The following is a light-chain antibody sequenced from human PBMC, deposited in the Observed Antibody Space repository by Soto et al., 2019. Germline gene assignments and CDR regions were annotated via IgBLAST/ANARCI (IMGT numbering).Light chain of an antibody. CDR3: HQRQSWPRT. Sequence: EIVLTQSPGTLSSSPGERITLSCRASQSVSSNYLAWYQQKPGQAPRLLIYDASTRATGIPPRFSGSGSGTDFTLTINSLAPEDFAIYYCHQRQSWPRTFGQGTK. CDR1: QSVSSNY. J-gene: IGKJ1*01. V-gene: IGKV3D-20*02. CDR2: DAS.